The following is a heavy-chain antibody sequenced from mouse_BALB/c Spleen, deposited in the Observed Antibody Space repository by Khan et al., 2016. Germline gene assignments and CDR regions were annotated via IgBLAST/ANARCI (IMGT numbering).Heavy chain of an antibody. J-gene: IGHJ4*01. Sequence: EVELVESGAELVKPGASVKLSCTASGFNIKDTYMHWVKQRPEQGLEWIGRIDPANGNTKYDPKFQGKATITADTSSNTAYLQLSSLTSEDTAVYYCARGDNSDAMDYWGQGTSVTVSS. V-gene: IGHV14-3*02. CDR3: ARGDNSDAMDY. CDR1: GFNIKDTY. D-gene: IGHD1-3*01. CDR2: IDPANGNT.